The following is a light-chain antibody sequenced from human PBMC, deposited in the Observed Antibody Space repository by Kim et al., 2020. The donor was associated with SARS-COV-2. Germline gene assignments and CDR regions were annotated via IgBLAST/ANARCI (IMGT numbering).Light chain of an antibody. J-gene: IGLJ1*01. Sequence: QRITLSSSGKTSNVGRHSAYWCKQVPGMAPKLLIYNNNGRPSGVPDRFSGSKSGTSASLAISGLRSEEEADYYCASWDDSLTAYVFGTGTKVTVL. CDR1: TSNVGRHS. CDR2: NNN. CDR3: ASWDDSLTAYV. V-gene: IGLV1-47*01.